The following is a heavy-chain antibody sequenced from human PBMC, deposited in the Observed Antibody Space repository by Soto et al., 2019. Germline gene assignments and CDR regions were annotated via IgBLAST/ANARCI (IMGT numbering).Heavy chain of an antibody. CDR1: GGSISGYY. D-gene: IGHD6-6*01. Sequence: PSETLSLTCTVSGGSISGYYWSWIRQPPGKGLEWIGYIYYSGSTTYNPSLKSPVTISVDTSRNQFSLKLSSVTAADTAVYYCAKVRDDHSYFFDYWGQGTLVTVPS. V-gene: IGHV4-59*01. CDR3: AKVRDDHSYFFDY. J-gene: IGHJ4*02. CDR2: IYYSGST.